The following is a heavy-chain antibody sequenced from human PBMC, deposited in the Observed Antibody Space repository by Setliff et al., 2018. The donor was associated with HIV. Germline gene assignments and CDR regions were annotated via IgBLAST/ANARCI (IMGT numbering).Heavy chain of an antibody. CDR3: ARAADYHDSSGYWAPPRYFDY. J-gene: IGHJ4*02. Sequence: PSETLSLTCTVSGGSINTGSYYWGWIRQPPGKGLESIGTIYYSGSTYYKSSLKSRLTISVDTSKNQFSLKLSSVSAADTAVYYCARAADYHDSSGYWAPPRYFDYWGQGTLVTVS. CDR2: IYYSGST. V-gene: IGHV4-39*07. D-gene: IGHD3-22*01. CDR1: GGSINTGSYY.